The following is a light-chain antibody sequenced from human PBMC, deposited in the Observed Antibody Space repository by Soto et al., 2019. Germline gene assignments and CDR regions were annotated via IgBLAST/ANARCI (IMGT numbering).Light chain of an antibody. V-gene: IGLV3-1*01. J-gene: IGLJ1*01. CDR2: QDS. Sequence: SYELTQPPSVSVSPGQTASITCSGDKLGDKYACWYQQKPGQSPVLVIYQDSKRPSGIPERFSGSNSGNTATLTISGTQAMDEADYYCQAWDSSTHPVFGTGTKVTVL. CDR1: KLGDKY. CDR3: QAWDSSTHPV.